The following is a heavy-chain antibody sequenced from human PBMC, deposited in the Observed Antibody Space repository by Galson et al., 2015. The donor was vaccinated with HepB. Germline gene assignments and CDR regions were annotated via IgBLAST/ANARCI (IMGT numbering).Heavy chain of an antibody. CDR2: IDPSDSYT. D-gene: IGHD3-10*01. J-gene: IGHJ5*02. CDR3: ARLTSGSGSYYNGWFDP. CDR1: GYSFTSYW. Sequence: QSGAEVKKPGESLRISCKGSGYSFTSYWISWVRQMPGKGLEWMGRIDPSDSYTNYSPSFQGHVTISADKSISTAYLQWSSLKASDTAMYHCARLTSGSGSYYNGWFDPWGQGTLVTVSS. V-gene: IGHV5-10-1*01.